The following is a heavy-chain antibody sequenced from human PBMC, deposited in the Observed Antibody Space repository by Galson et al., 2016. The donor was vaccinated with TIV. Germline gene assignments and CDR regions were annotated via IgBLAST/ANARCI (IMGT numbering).Heavy chain of an antibody. CDR3: ARAPGYAGYSYGYFDY. D-gene: IGHD5-18*01. CDR1: GFSFGSYW. CDR2: MYPADSDF. V-gene: IGHV5-51*03. Sequence: SGAEVKKPGESLEISCKGSGFSFGSYWIAWVRQMPGKGLEWMGIMYPADSDFKYSPSFEGQVTISADESVSTAYLQWSSLKASDTAMYYCARAPGYAGYSYGYFDYWGQGTLVTVSS. J-gene: IGHJ4*02.